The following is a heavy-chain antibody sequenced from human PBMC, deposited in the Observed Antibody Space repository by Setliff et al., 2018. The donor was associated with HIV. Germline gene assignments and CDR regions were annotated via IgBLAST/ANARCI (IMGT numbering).Heavy chain of an antibody. J-gene: IGHJ4*01. CDR2: VYYSGST. CDR3: ARGLKGGGYYFDY. V-gene: IGHV4-61*03. Sequence: SETLSLTCAVSGYSISSGFYWGWIRQPPGKGLEWIGYVYYSGSTNYNPSLTSRVTLSFDTSKNNFSLNLNSVTATDTAVYYCARGLKGGGYYFDYWGQGMLVTVSS. CDR1: GYSISSGFY. D-gene: IGHD1-26*01.